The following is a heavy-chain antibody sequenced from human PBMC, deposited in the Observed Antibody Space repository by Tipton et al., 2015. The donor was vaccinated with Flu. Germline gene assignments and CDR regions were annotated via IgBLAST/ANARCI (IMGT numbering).Heavy chain of an antibody. CDR1: GFTFRSYA. CDR2: ISGDGGDT. D-gene: IGHD2-15*01. V-gene: IGHV3-23*01. J-gene: IGHJ2*01. CDR3: ARWATDTTGYSKYWFFDF. Sequence: SLRLSCAASGFTFRSYAMSWVRQAPGKGLEWVSFISGDGGDTYYADSVQGRFTVSKDYSKSTVYLQMNNLRGEDTALYYCARWATDTTGYSKYWFFDFWGRGTFVSVSS.